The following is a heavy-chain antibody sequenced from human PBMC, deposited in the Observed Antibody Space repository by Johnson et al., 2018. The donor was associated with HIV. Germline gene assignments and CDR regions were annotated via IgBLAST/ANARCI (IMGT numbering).Heavy chain of an antibody. CDR3: ASRGYSGYYSYAFDI. V-gene: IGHV3-66*01. D-gene: IGHD5-12*01. Sequence: VQLVESGGGLVQPGGSLRLSCAASGFTVSSNYMSWVRQAPGKWLEWVSVIYSGGSTYYADSVKGRFTISRDNSKNKLYLQMNSLRAEDTAVYYCASRGYSGYYSYAFDIWGQGTMVTVSS. J-gene: IGHJ3*02. CDR2: IYSGGST. CDR1: GFTVSSNY.